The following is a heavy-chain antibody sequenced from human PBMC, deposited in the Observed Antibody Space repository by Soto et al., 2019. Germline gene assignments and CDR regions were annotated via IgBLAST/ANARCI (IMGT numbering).Heavy chain of an antibody. V-gene: IGHV3-33*01. CDR1: GFTFRSYG. CDR2: IWYDGSNK. Sequence: QVQLVESGGGVVQPGRSLRLSCAASGFTFRSYGMHWVRQAPGKGLEWVAVIWYDGSNKYYADSVKGRFTISRDNSKNTPYLQMNSLRAEDTAVYYCARDQGGYFDYWGQGTLVTVSS. D-gene: IGHD1-26*01. CDR3: ARDQGGYFDY. J-gene: IGHJ4*02.